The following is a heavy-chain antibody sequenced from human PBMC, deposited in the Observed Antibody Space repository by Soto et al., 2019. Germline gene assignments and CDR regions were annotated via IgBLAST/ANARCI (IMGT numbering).Heavy chain of an antibody. Sequence: ASVKVSFRASGYTLTSYGISWGRQAPGQGLEWMGWISAYNGNTNYAQKLQGRVTMTTDTSTSTAYMELRRLRSDDTAVYYCARPRGYCSSNRCQQGLFDPSGQGTLVTVSS. J-gene: IGHJ5*02. CDR2: ISAYNGNT. D-gene: IGHD2-2*01. CDR1: GYTLTSYG. V-gene: IGHV1-18*04. CDR3: ARPRGYCSSNRCQQGLFDP.